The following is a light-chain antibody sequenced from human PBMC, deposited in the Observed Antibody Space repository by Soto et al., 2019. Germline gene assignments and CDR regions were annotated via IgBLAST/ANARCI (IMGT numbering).Light chain of an antibody. V-gene: IGKV3-15*01. J-gene: IGKJ1*01. CDR1: QSVNSN. CDR3: HQYNNWPPWA. Sequence: VVTQSPATLSVSPGERATLSCRASQSVNSNLAWYQQRAGQAPRLLIYGASTRATGIPARFSGSGSGTEFTLPISSLQSADFAVYYCHQYNNWPPWAFGQGTKVEIK. CDR2: GAS.